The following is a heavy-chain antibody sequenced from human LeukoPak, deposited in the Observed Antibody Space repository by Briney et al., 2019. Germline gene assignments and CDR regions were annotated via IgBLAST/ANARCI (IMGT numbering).Heavy chain of an antibody. CDR2: INAGNGNT. Sequence: GASVKVSCKVSGYTLTELSMHWVRQAPGQGLEWMGWINAGNGNTKYSQEFQGRVTITRDTSASTAYMELSSLRSEDTAVYYCARVRGYSSSSQDDAFDIWGQGTMVTVSS. CDR1: GYTLTELS. V-gene: IGHV1-3*03. J-gene: IGHJ3*02. D-gene: IGHD6-6*01. CDR3: ARVRGYSSSSQDDAFDI.